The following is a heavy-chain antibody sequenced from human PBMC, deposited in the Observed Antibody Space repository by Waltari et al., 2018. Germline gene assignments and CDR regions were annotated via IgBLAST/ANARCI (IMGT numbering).Heavy chain of an antibody. CDR1: GYSFTSYW. CDR2: IYPGDSGT. J-gene: IGHJ3*02. CDR3: ARLSEGSNWFDAFDI. V-gene: IGHV5-51*01. D-gene: IGHD6-13*01. Sequence: EVQLVQSGAEVKKPGESLKISCKGSGYSFTSYWIGWVRQMPGKGLEWMGIIYPGDSGTSYSPSFQGQVTISVDKSISTAYLQWSSLKASDTAMYYCARLSEGSNWFDAFDIWGQGTIVTVSS.